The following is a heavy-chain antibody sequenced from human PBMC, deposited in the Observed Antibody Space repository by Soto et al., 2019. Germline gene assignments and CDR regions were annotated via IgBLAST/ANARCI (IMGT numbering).Heavy chain of an antibody. D-gene: IGHD3-22*01. CDR2: IIPIFGTA. J-gene: IGHJ4*02. Sequence: QVQLVQSGAEVKKPGSSVKVSCKASGGTFSSYASSWVRQAPGQGLEWMGGIIPIFGTANYAQKFQGRVTITADESRSTAYMELSSLRSEDTAVYYCARGGNWYDSSGYPWYFDYWGQGTLVTVSS. CDR1: GGTFSSYA. V-gene: IGHV1-69*12. CDR3: ARGGNWYDSSGYPWYFDY.